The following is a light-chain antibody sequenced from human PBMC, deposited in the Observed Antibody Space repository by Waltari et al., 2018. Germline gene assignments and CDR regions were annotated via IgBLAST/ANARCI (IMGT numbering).Light chain of an antibody. CDR2: DAS. CDR1: QSVSSN. V-gene: IGKV3-15*01. CDR3: QQYNDWPPGYT. J-gene: IGKJ2*01. Sequence: EIVMTQSPGTLSVSPGERATLSCRASQSVSSNLAWYQQKPGQAPRLLIHDASTRATGVPARFSGSGSGKEFTLTISSLQSEDFAVYYCQQYNDWPPGYTFGQGTKLEI.